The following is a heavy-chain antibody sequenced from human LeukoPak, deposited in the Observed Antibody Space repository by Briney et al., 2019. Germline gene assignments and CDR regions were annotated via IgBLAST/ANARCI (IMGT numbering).Heavy chain of an antibody. Sequence: ASVKVSCKASGFTFTNYGISWVRQAPGQGLEWMGRISPYTGTTDYAQKFQGRVSMTTDSSTSTAYMELRSLRSDDTGVYYCARTSFRVGLGSPERYCGQGTLVTVSS. CDR3: ARTSFRVGLGSPERY. J-gene: IGHJ4*02. D-gene: IGHD1-26*01. CDR2: ISPYTGTT. V-gene: IGHV1-18*01. CDR1: GFTFTNYG.